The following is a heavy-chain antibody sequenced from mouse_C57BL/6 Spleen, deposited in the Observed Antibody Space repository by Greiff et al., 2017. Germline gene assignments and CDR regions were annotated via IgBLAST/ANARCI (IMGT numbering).Heavy chain of an antibody. V-gene: IGHV1-80*01. D-gene: IGHD3-2*02. CDR2: IYPGDGDT. CDR1: GYAFSSYW. J-gene: IGHJ3*01. CDR3: ARTAQATAWCAY. Sequence: VQLQQSGAELVKPGASVKISCKASGYAFSSYWMNWVKQRPGKGLEWIGQIYPGDGDTNYNGKFKGKATLTADKSSSTAYMQLSSLTSEDSAVYFCARTAQATAWCAYWGQGTLVTVSA.